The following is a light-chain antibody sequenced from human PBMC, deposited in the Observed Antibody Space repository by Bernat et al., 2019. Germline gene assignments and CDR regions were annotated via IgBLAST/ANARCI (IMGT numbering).Light chain of an antibody. CDR1: SSDVGGYNY. CDR3: CSYAGSYTFEGV. Sequence: ALTQPRSVSGSPGQSVTISCTGTSSDVGGYNYVSWYQQHPGKAPKLMIYDVSKRPSGVPDRFSGSKSGNTASLTISGLQAEDEADYYCCSYAGSYTFEGVFGGGTKLTVL. J-gene: IGLJ3*02. V-gene: IGLV2-11*01. CDR2: DVS.